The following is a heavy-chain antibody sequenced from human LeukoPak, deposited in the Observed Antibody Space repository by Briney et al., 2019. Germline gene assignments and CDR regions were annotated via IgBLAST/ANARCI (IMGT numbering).Heavy chain of an antibody. CDR1: GYTFTSYY. Sequence: ASVEVSCKASGYTFTSYYIYWVRQAPGQGLEWMGIINPTGGSTSYAQKFQGRVTMTRDMSTSTVYMELSSLRSEDTAVYYCARLATNITYNWFDPWGQGTLVTVSS. V-gene: IGHV1-46*01. J-gene: IGHJ5*02. CDR2: INPTGGST. D-gene: IGHD2/OR15-2a*01. CDR3: ARLATNITYNWFDP.